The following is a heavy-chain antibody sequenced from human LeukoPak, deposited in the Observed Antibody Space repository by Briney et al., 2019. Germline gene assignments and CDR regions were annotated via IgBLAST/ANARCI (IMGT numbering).Heavy chain of an antibody. V-gene: IGHV4-34*01. CDR3: ARAYCGGGSCYHSRGWFDP. J-gene: IGHJ5*02. CDR1: GGSFSGYY. CDR2: INHSGST. Sequence: SETLSLTCAVYGGSFSGYYWSWIRQPPGKGLEWIGEINHSGSTNYNPSLKSRVTISVDTSKNQFSLQLSSVTAADTAVNYCARAYCGGGSCYHSRGWFDPWGQGTLVTVSS. D-gene: IGHD2-15*01.